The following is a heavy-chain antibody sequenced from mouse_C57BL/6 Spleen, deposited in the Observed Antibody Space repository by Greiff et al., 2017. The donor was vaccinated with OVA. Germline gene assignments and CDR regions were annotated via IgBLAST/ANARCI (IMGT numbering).Heavy chain of an antibody. CDR2: IDPSDSYT. J-gene: IGHJ4*01. D-gene: IGHD1-1*01. CDR3: ARLLLRPYYAMDY. V-gene: IGHV1-50*01. Sequence: QVQLQQPGAELVKPGASVKLSCKASGYTFTSYWMQWVKQRPGQGLEWIGEIDPSDSYTNYNQKFKGKATLTVDTSSSTAYMQLSSLTAEDSAVYYCARLLLRPYYAMDYWGQGTSVTVSS. CDR1: GYTFTSYW.